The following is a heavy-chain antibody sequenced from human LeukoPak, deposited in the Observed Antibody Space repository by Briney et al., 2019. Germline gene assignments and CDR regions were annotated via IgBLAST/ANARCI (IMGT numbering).Heavy chain of an antibody. D-gene: IGHD3-16*01. Sequence: GGSLRLSCAASGFTFSASGMNWVRQAPGQGLEGVAFIRDDGTNEYYTDSVKGRFTISRDNAKNTLYLQMNSLRAEDTAVYYCARDPGGFTFGGVTLSDYWGQGTLVTVSS. J-gene: IGHJ4*02. CDR1: GFTFSASG. V-gene: IGHV3-30*02. CDR2: IRDDGTNE. CDR3: ARDPGGFTFGGVTLSDY.